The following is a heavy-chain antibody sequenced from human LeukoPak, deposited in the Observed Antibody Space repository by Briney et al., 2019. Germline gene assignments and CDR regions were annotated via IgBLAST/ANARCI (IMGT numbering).Heavy chain of an antibody. J-gene: IGHJ5*02. CDR3: ARGRDRSKAGDL. V-gene: IGHV4-34*01. Sequence: PSETLSLTCDVYGGSCDDYYCSWIRQLPGKGLEWIGEIHPHGIFYYNSSLMSRVTISIDTSKSRFSLRLTSVTAADTAFYFCARGRDRSKAGDLWGQGSLVTVSS. CDR2: IHPHGIF. CDR1: GGSCDDYY. D-gene: IGHD5-24*01.